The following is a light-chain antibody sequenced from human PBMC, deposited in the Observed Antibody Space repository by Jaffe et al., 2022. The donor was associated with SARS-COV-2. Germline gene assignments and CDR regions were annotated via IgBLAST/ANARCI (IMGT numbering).Light chain of an antibody. V-gene: IGKV1-33*01. Sequence: DIHMTQSPSSLSASVGDRVTITCRASQDISNYLSWYQQKPGKAPKLLISDASHLRTGVPSRFSGRATGTDFTFTISSLQSEDVATYYCQQYYNPPLTFGGGTKVEIK. CDR3: QQYYNPPLT. J-gene: IGKJ4*01. CDR2: DAS. CDR1: QDISNY.